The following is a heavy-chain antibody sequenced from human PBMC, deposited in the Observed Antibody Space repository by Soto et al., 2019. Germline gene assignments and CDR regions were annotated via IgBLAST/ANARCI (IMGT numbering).Heavy chain of an antibody. Sequence: SETLSLTCAVYGGSFSGYYWSWIRQPPGKGLEWIGEINHSGSTNYNPSLKSRVTISVDTSKNQFSLQLNSVTPDDTAVYYCARDLGLALDYWGQGALVTVSS. J-gene: IGHJ4*02. CDR3: ARDLGLALDY. CDR1: GGSFSGYY. CDR2: INHSGST. V-gene: IGHV4-34*01.